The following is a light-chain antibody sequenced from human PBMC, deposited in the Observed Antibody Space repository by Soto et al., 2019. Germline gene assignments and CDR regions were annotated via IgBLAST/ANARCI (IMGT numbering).Light chain of an antibody. Sequence: DIQMTQSPSTLSASVGDRVTITCRASQSISSRLAWYQQKPGKAPKLLIYDASSLESGVPSRFSGSGSGTEFTLSISSLQPDDFATYYCQQYNNYWTFGQGTKVDNK. CDR2: DAS. CDR1: QSISSR. J-gene: IGKJ1*01. CDR3: QQYNNYWT. V-gene: IGKV1-5*01.